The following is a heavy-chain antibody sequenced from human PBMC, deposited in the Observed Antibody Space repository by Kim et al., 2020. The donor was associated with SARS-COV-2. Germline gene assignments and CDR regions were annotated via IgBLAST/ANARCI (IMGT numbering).Heavy chain of an antibody. CDR2: INSSSSTI. Sequence: GGSLRLSCAASGFTFSSYSMNWVRQAPGKGLEWVSYINSSSSTIYYADSVKGRFTISRDNAKNSLYLQMNSLRDEDTAVYYCARGHFPYDFWSGLYWGQGTLVTVSS. CDR3: ARGHFPYDFWSGLY. J-gene: IGHJ4*02. D-gene: IGHD3-3*01. CDR1: GFTFSSYS. V-gene: IGHV3-48*02.